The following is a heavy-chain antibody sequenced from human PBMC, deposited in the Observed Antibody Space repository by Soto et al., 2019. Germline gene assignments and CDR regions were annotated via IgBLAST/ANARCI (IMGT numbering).Heavy chain of an antibody. Sequence: DVQLVESGGDFVLPGRSLRLSCTASGFTFDAFAMHWVRQAPGKGLEWVSGISWNSASIGYADPVKGRFTSSRDNAKKSLYLAMISLKTEATASYYCAKTAPPYDSQVYFPVDIWGEGTLVSVSS. CDR3: AKTAPPYDSQVYFPVDI. CDR2: ISWNSASI. CDR1: GFTFDAFA. V-gene: IGHV3-9*01. J-gene: IGHJ3*02. D-gene: IGHD3-9*01.